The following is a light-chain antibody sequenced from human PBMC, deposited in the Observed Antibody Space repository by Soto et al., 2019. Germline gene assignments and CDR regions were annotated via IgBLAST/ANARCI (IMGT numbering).Light chain of an antibody. V-gene: IGKV3-20*01. J-gene: IGKJ1*01. CDR3: HHYPRSSWT. Sequence: EIVLTQSPGTLSLSPGERATLSCRASQRVSSHSLAWYQQKPGQAPRTLIYGASSRATGIPDRFSASGSGTDFTLTISRLEPEDFAVYYCHHYPRSSWTFGHGTKVEVK. CDR2: GAS. CDR1: QRVSSHS.